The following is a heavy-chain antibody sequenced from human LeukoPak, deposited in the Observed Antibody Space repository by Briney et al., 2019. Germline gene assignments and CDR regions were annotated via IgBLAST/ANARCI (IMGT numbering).Heavy chain of an antibody. Sequence: GGSLRLSCAASGFTFSNYGMHWVRQAPGKGLEWVAVIWYDGSNKYYPDSVKGRFTISRDNSKNTLYLQMNSLRAEDTAVYYCARDLGDLLRAFDYWGQGTLVTVSS. CDR1: GFTFSNYG. J-gene: IGHJ4*02. CDR3: ARDLGDLLRAFDY. V-gene: IGHV3-33*01. CDR2: IWYDGSNK. D-gene: IGHD1-26*01.